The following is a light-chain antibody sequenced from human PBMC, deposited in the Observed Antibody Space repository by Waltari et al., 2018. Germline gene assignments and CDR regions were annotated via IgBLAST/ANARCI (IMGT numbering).Light chain of an antibody. V-gene: IGKV3-20*01. CDR3: QQYGSSVPFT. CDR1: QSVSSSY. CDR2: GAS. Sequence: EIVLTQSPGTLSLSPGERATLSCRASQSVSSSYLAWYQQKPGQAPRLLFYGASSRATGIPDRFSGSGSWTDFTLTISRLEVEDVAVYYCQQYGSSVPFTFGPGTKVDIK. J-gene: IGKJ3*01.